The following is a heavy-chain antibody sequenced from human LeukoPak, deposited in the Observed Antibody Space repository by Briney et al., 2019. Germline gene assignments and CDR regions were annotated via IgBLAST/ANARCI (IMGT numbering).Heavy chain of an antibody. CDR3: AKYNSGRYYFDY. Sequence: GGSLRLSCAVSGFMFSNYAMSWVRQAPGKGLEWVSGIRGSGGGTYYADSAKGRFTISRDNSKNTMYLQMNSLRAEDTAIYYCAKYNSGRYYFDYWGQGTLVTVSS. CDR1: GFMFSNYA. CDR2: IRGSGGGT. V-gene: IGHV3-23*01. D-gene: IGHD6-19*01. J-gene: IGHJ4*02.